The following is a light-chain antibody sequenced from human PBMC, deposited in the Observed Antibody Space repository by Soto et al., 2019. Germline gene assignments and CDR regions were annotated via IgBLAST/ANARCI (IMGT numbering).Light chain of an antibody. CDR3: QQYGSSPRT. CDR1: QSVSSNY. Sequence: EIVLTQSPGTLSLSPGERATLSCRASQSVSSNYLAWYQQRPGQAPRLVIYGASSRATGIPDRFSGSGSGTDFALTISRLEPEEFAVYYCQQYGSSPRTFGQVTKVEIK. CDR2: GAS. V-gene: IGKV3-20*01. J-gene: IGKJ1*01.